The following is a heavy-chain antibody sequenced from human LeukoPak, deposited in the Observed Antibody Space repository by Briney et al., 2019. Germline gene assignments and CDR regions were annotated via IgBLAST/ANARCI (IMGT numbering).Heavy chain of an antibody. CDR2: IYYSGST. J-gene: IGHJ3*02. CDR3: ARLVPSSGYYRGAFDI. CDR1: GSSIRSYY. D-gene: IGHD3-22*01. Sequence: SETLSLTCTVSGSSIRSYYWSWIRQPPGKGLEWIGYIYYSGSTNYNPSLKSRVTISVDTSKNQFSLKLSSVTAADTAVYYCARLVPSSGYYRGAFDIWGQGTMVTVSS. V-gene: IGHV4-59*08.